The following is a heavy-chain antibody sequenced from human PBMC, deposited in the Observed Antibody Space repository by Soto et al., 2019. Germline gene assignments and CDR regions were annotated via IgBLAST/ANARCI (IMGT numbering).Heavy chain of an antibody. V-gene: IGHV3-7*03. D-gene: IGHD2-15*01. Sequence: GGSLRLSCAASGFTFSSYWMTWVRQAPGKGLEWVANIKQDGSEIYYVDSVKGRFTISRDNGKNSVYLEMNSLRAEDTAVYYCARVRIPYYYGMDVWGQGTTVTVSS. J-gene: IGHJ6*02. CDR1: GFTFSSYW. CDR3: ARVRIPYYYGMDV. CDR2: IKQDGSEI.